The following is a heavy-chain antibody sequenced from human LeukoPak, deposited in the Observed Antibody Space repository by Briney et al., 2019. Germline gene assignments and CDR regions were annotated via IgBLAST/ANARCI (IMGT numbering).Heavy chain of an antibody. Sequence: GASVKVSCKASGGTFSSYAISWVRRAPGQGLEWMGGIIPIFGTANYAQKFQGRVTITADESTSTAYMELSSLRSEDTAVYYCARAVAVPGYYYGMDVWGQGTTVTVSS. J-gene: IGHJ6*02. CDR3: ARAVAVPGYYYGMDV. V-gene: IGHV1-69*13. D-gene: IGHD6-19*01. CDR2: IIPIFGTA. CDR1: GGTFSSYA.